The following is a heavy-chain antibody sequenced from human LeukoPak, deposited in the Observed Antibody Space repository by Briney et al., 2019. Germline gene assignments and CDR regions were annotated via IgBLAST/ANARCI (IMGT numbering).Heavy chain of an antibody. V-gene: IGHV4-59*08. J-gene: IGHJ4*02. D-gene: IGHD6-6*01. Sequence: SETLSLTCSVSGGSISSLYWSWIRQPPGKGLEWIGYIYYTGSTNYNPSLKSRVTMFVDMSKNQFSLRLSSVTAADTAVYYCARHRAYSSSAPFDYWGQGTLVTVSS. CDR3: ARHRAYSSSAPFDY. CDR2: IYYTGST. CDR1: GGSISSLY.